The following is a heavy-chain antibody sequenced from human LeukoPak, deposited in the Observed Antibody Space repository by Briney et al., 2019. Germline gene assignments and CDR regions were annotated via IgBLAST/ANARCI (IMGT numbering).Heavy chain of an antibody. Sequence: SETLSLTCTVSGGSLSSYYWTWIRQPPGKGLEWIGFIYDSGSTYYNPSLKSRVTISLDTSNNQFSLKMSSVTAADTAVYYCARKPSGSSRYDYGGQGTLVTVSS. V-gene: IGHV4-59*01. CDR2: IYDSGST. CDR3: ARKPSGSSRYDY. D-gene: IGHD6-25*01. CDR1: GGSLSSYY. J-gene: IGHJ4*02.